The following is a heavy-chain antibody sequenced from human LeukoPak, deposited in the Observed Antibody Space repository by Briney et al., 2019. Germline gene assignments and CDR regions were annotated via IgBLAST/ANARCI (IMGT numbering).Heavy chain of an antibody. CDR3: AIRIAAAGTIDY. V-gene: IGHV4-34*01. CDR1: GGSFSGYY. J-gene: IGHJ4*02. D-gene: IGHD6-13*01. Sequence: SETLSLTCAVYGGSFSGYYWSWIRQPPGKGLEWIGEINHSGSTNYSPSLKSRVTISVDTSKNQFSLKLSSVTAADTAVYYCAIRIAAAGTIDYWGQGTLVTVSS. CDR2: INHSGST.